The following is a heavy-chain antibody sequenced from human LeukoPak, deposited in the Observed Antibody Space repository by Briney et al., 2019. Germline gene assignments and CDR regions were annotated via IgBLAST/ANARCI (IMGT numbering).Heavy chain of an antibody. J-gene: IGHJ4*02. D-gene: IGHD3-22*01. CDR2: ISCDGSNK. V-gene: IGHV3-30*09. Sequence: GGSLRLSCAASGFTFSTYAMYWVRQAPGKGLEWVAVISCDGSNKYYADSLKGRFAISRDNSKNTLYLQMNSLRAEDTAVYYCARDQYYYDRSGTLDYWGQGTPVTVSS. CDR3: ARDQYYYDRSGTLDY. CDR1: GFTFSTYA.